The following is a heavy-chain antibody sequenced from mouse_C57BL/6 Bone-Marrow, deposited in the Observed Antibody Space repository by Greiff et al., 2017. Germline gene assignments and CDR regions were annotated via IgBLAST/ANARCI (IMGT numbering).Heavy chain of an antibody. CDR3: ARESYYGSRGWYFDV. CDR2: ISDGGSYT. Sequence: EVQVVESGGGLVKPGGSLKLSCAASGFTFSSYAMSWVRQTPEKRLEWVATISDGGSYTYYPDNVKGRFTISRDNAKNNLYLQMSHLKSEDTAMYYCARESYYGSRGWYFDVWGTGTTVTVSS. J-gene: IGHJ1*03. V-gene: IGHV5-4*01. D-gene: IGHD1-1*01. CDR1: GFTFSSYA.